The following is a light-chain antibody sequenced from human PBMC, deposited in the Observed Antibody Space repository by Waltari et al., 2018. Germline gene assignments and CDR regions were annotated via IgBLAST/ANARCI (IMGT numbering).Light chain of an antibody. Sequence: DIQMTQSPSTLSASLGDRVTITCRAIQSSGYWLAWYQQKPGKAPKLLIQKASSLQGGIPSRFGGSGSGTEFTLTISSLQPDDSATYHCQQYSSESYTFGQGTKLEIK. CDR3: QQYSSESYT. J-gene: IGKJ2*01. CDR1: QSSGYW. CDR2: KAS. V-gene: IGKV1-5*03.